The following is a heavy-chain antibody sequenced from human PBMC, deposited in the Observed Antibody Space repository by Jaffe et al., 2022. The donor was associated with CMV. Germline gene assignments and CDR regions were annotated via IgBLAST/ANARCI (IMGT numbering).Heavy chain of an antibody. CDR1: GFTFDDYA. CDR3: AKDGPNGGSDY. J-gene: IGHJ4*02. CDR2: ISWNSGSI. V-gene: IGHV3-9*01. Sequence: EVQLVESGGGLVQPGRSLRLSCAASGFTFDDYAMHWVRQAPGKGLEWVSGISWNSGSIGYADSVKGRFTISRDNAKNSLYLQMNSLRAEDTALYYCAKDGPNGGSDYWGQGTLVTVSS. D-gene: IGHD7-27*01.